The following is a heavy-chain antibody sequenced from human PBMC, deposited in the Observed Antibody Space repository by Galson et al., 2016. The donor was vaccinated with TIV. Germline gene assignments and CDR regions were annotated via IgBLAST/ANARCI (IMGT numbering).Heavy chain of an antibody. CDR1: GFTFGHYA. CDR3: TRTAMGSTRNAFDI. CDR2: ITSKTYGATT. J-gene: IGHJ3*02. V-gene: IGHV3-49*03. D-gene: IGHD1-1*01. Sequence: SLRLSCAASGFTFGHYAVNWFRQAPGKGLEWVGLITSKTYGATTEYAASVKGRLTISRDESRNIAYLQMNSLKTEDTAVYYCTRTAMGSTRNAFDIWGQGTVVTVSS.